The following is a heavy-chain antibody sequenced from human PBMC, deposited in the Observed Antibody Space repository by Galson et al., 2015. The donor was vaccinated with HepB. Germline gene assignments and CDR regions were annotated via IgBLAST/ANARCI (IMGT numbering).Heavy chain of an antibody. J-gene: IGHJ6*02. CDR2: ISSSGSNV. V-gene: IGHV3-48*02. D-gene: IGHD6-19*01. Sequence: SLRLSCAASGFSFSSYSMNWVRQAPGKGLEWVSYISSSGSNVYHADSVEGRFIISRDSAKYSLYLQINSLRDEDTAVYYCARDRLGYYGMDVWGQGTTVTVSS. CDR1: GFSFSSYS. CDR3: ARDRLGYYGMDV.